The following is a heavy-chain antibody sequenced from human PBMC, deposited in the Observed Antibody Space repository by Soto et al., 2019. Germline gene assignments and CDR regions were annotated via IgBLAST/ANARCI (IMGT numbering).Heavy chain of an antibody. CDR1: GGSISSYY. Sequence: SETLSLTCTVSGGSISSYYWSWIRQPAGKGLEWIGRIYTSGSTNYNPPLKSRVTMSVDTSKNQFSLKLSSVTAADTAVYYCASLRSDFWSGYSGMDVWGQGTTVTVSS. J-gene: IGHJ6*02. CDR3: ASLRSDFWSGYSGMDV. D-gene: IGHD3-3*01. V-gene: IGHV4-4*07. CDR2: IYTSGST.